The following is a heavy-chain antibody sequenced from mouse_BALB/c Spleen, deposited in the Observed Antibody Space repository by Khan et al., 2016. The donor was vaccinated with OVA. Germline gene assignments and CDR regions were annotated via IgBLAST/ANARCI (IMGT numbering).Heavy chain of an antibody. CDR3: ARREKI. V-gene: IGHV2-9*02. J-gene: IGHJ2*01. CDR1: GFSLTSYG. Sequence: QVQLKESGPGLVAPSQSLSITCTVSGFSLTSYGVHWVRQPPGKGLEWLGVIWVGGSTNYNSAPMSRLSISKDNSKSQVFLKMNSQQTDDTAMYYCARREKIWGQGTTLTVSS. CDR2: IWVGGST.